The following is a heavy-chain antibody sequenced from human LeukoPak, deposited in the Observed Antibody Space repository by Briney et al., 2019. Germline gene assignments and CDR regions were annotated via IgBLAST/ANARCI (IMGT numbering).Heavy chain of an antibody. J-gene: IGHJ6*03. CDR3: ARDFSSGWYYYYYYYMDV. CDR2: IKDDGSGK. Sequence: GGSLRLSCAASGFTFSNYWMSWVRQAPGKGLEWVANIKDDGSGKYYVDSLKGRFTISRDNAKNTLYLQMNSLRAEDTAVYYCARDFSSGWYYYYYYYMDVWGKGTTVTVSS. V-gene: IGHV3-7*01. D-gene: IGHD6-19*01. CDR1: GFTFSNYW.